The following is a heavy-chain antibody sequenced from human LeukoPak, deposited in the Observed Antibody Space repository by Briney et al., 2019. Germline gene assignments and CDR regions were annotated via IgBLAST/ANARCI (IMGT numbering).Heavy chain of an antibody. J-gene: IGHJ5*02. D-gene: IGHD3-9*01. V-gene: IGHV1-69*04. CDR1: GGTFSSYA. CDR2: IIPIFSIA. CDR3: ARDLLRYFDWSGGGWFDP. Sequence: ASVKVSCKASGGTFSSYAISWVRQAPGQGLEWMGRIIPIFSIANYAQKFQGRVTITADKSTSTAYMELSSLRSEDTAVYYCARDLLRYFDWSGGGWFDPWGQGTLVTVSS.